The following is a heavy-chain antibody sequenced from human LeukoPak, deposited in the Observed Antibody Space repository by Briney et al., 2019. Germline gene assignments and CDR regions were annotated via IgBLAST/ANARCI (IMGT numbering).Heavy chain of an antibody. V-gene: IGHV5-51*01. CDR2: IYPGASDT. Sequence: GESLKISCKVSGYDFTTHWIGWVSQMPVTCLECMGIIYPGASDTKYGPSFQGQVTFSVDKSSSSVYLQWSSLKASDTAIYYCARSFRSTWYPHLDYWGQGTLVTVSS. J-gene: IGHJ4*02. D-gene: IGHD6-13*01. CDR3: ARSFRSTWYPHLDY. CDR1: GYDFTTHW.